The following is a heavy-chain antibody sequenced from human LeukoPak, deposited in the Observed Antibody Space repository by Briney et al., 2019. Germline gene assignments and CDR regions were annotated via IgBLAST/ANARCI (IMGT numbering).Heavy chain of an antibody. CDR3: ARYYSGWYYFDY. V-gene: IGHV4-59*12. CDR1: GGSFTPYY. CDR2: ISYSGST. Sequence: PSETLSLTCTVSGGSFTPYYWSWIRQPPGKGLEWIGHISYSGSTNYNPSLKSRVTISVDTSKNQFSLKLSSVTAADTAVYYCARYYSGWYYFDYWGQGTLVTVSS. J-gene: IGHJ4*02. D-gene: IGHD6-19*01.